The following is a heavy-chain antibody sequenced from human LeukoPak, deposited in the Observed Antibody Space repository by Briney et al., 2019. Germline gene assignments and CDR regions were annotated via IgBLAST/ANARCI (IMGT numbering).Heavy chain of an antibody. Sequence: PGGSLRLSCAASGFTFSSYGMHWVRQAPGKGLEWVAFIHYDGSNKYYADSVKGRFTISRDNSKNTLYLQMNSLRAEDTAVYYCAKDKYNWNYLEYWGQGTLVTVSS. V-gene: IGHV3-30*02. D-gene: IGHD1-20*01. J-gene: IGHJ4*02. CDR2: IHYDGSNK. CDR3: AKDKYNWNYLEY. CDR1: GFTFSSYG.